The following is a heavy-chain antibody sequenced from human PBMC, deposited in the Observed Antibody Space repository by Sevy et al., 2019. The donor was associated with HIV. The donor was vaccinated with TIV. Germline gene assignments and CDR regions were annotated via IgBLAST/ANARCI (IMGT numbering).Heavy chain of an antibody. V-gene: IGHV3-23*01. D-gene: IGHD6-13*01. CDR1: GLIFSGYA. CDR3: AKTGSSSGHGFDF. J-gene: IGHJ4*02. CDR2: ISGSGGST. Sequence: GGSLRLSCAASGLIFSGYAMSWVRQAPGKGLEWVPAISGSGGSTYYADSVKGLFTISSDNSKNTLYLNMNSQRAEDTAVYYCAKTGSSSGHGFDFWGQGTLVTVSS.